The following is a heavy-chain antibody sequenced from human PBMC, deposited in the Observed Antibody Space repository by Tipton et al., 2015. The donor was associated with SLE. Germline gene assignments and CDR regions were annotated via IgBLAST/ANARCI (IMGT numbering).Heavy chain of an antibody. J-gene: IGHJ4*02. V-gene: IGHV4-39*07. Sequence: PGLVKPSQTLSLTCSVSGASINSDDYYWGWIRQPPGKGLEWIGSIYYSGGTYYNPSLKSRVTISVDTSKNQFSLRLSSVTAADTAMYYCACQPDYSSTWYRDYWGQGTLVTVSS. D-gene: IGHD6-13*01. CDR2: IYYSGGT. CDR3: ACQPDYSSTWYRDY. CDR1: GASINSDDYY.